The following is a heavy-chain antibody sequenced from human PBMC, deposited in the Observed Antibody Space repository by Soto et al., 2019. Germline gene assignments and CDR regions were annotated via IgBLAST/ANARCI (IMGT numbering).Heavy chain of an antibody. CDR2: ISGSSETK. J-gene: IGHJ6*02. CDR3: ARGTSLGYYSYGMDV. D-gene: IGHD3-10*01. Sequence: PGGSLRLSCAASEFSLSSHSVNWVRQAPGKGLEWISYISGSSETKYNADSVKGRFTTSRDNVKNVVYLQMNSLRDEDTALYYCARGTSLGYYSYGMDVWGQGTTVTVYS. CDR1: EFSLSSHS. V-gene: IGHV3-48*02.